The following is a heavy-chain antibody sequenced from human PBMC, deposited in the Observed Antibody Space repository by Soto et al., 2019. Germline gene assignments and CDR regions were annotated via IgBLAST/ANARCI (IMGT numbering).Heavy chain of an antibody. Sequence: TLSLTCAVYGGSFSGYYWSWIRQPPGKGLEWIGEINHSGSTNYNPSLKSRVTISVDTSKNQFSLKLSSVTAADTAVYYCARVKQQLVSRNSYYYYGMDVWGQGTTVTVSS. V-gene: IGHV4-34*01. CDR3: ARVKQQLVSRNSYYYYGMDV. CDR2: INHSGST. J-gene: IGHJ6*02. CDR1: GGSFSGYY. D-gene: IGHD6-13*01.